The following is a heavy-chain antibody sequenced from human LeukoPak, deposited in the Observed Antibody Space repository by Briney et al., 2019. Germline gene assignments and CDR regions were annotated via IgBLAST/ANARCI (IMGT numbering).Heavy chain of an antibody. Sequence: ASVKVSCKASGYTFTSYAMNWVRQAPGQGLEWMGWINTNTGNPTYAQGFTGRFVFSLDTSVGTVYLQISSLKAEDTAVYYCAREGWLLAYNWFDPWGQGTLVTVSS. V-gene: IGHV7-4-1*02. D-gene: IGHD3-22*01. J-gene: IGHJ5*02. CDR2: INTNTGNP. CDR1: GYTFTSYA. CDR3: AREGWLLAYNWFDP.